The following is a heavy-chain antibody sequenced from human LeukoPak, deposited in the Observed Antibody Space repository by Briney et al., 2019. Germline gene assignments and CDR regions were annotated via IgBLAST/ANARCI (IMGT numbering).Heavy chain of an antibody. J-gene: IGHJ1*01. Sequence: PSETLSLTCTVSGGSISSGSYYWSWIRQPAGKGLEWIGRIYTSGSTNYNPSLKSRATISVDTSKNQFSLKLSSVTAADTAVYYCAREVYCGGDCHTPAEYFQHWGQGTLVTVSS. CDR1: GGSISSGSYY. CDR2: IYTSGST. V-gene: IGHV4-61*02. CDR3: AREVYCGGDCHTPAEYFQH. D-gene: IGHD2-21*01.